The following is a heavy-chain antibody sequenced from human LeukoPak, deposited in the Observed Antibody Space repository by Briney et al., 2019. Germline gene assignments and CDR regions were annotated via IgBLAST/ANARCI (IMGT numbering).Heavy chain of an antibody. CDR1: GFTFSGYW. D-gene: IGHD3-3*01. V-gene: IGHV3-7*01. Sequence: GGSLRLSCAASGFTFSGYWMTWVRQAPGKGLEWVANLGPDGSDKYYADSVKGRFTISRDNAKNSLYLQMNGPRADDTAIYYCARDAYDDASESWGQGTLVTVSS. CDR2: LGPDGSDK. J-gene: IGHJ5*02. CDR3: ARDAYDDASES.